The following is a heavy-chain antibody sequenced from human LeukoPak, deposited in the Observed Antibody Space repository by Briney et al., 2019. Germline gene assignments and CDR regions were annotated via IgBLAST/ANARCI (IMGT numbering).Heavy chain of an antibody. CDR1: GFTFKTYS. J-gene: IGHJ4*02. Sequence: GGSLRLSCEPSGFTFKTYSMNWVRQAPGKGREWVSYITSGYTSIFYADSVKGRFTISRDNAKNSLYLQMNSLRVEDTDVYYCARNPSDTTGYPYYFDYWGQGTLVTVSS. V-gene: IGHV3-48*01. D-gene: IGHD3-22*01. CDR3: ARNPSDTTGYPYYFDY. CDR2: ITSGYTSI.